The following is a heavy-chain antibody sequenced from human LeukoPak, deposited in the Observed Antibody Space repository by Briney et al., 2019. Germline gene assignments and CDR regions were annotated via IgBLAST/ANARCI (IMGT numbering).Heavy chain of an antibody. CDR1: GFTFSSYS. J-gene: IGHJ6*02. Sequence: GGSLRLSCAASGFTFSSYSMNWVRQAPGKGLEWVSYISSSSSTIYYADSVKGRFTISRDNAKNSLYLQMNSLRDEDTAVYYCARDLTILRFISAPLYYYGMDVWGQGTTVTVSS. CDR3: ARDLTILRFISAPLYYYGMDV. D-gene: IGHD3-3*01. CDR2: ISSSSSTI. V-gene: IGHV3-48*02.